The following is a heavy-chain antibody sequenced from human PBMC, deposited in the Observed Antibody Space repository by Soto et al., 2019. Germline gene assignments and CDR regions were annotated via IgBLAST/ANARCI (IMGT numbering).Heavy chain of an antibody. V-gene: IGHV3-30*03. CDR3: AVDRAGDAFDI. CDR1: GFTFSSYG. J-gene: IGHJ3*02. Sequence: QVQLVESGGGVVQPGRSLRLSCAASGFTFSSYGMHWVRQAPGKGLEWVAVISYDGSNKYYADSVKGRFTISRDNSKNTLYLQMNSLRAEDTAVYYCAVDRAGDAFDIWGQGTMVTVSS. CDR2: ISYDGSNK.